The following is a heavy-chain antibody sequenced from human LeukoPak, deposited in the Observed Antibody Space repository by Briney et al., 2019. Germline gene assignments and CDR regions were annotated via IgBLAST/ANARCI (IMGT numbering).Heavy chain of an antibody. CDR3: VTGRHTIVAAGYYYYYYKDV. CDR2: MYYSGST. Sequence: SETLSFTRTVSVVPIRSRSYGLGWLRQPPGKGLEWIAYMYYSGSTNYNPSLKSRVTISVNTSKDRFSLKLSSVTAADTAVYYCVTGRHTIVAAGYYYYYYKDVWGKGTPVTVSS. J-gene: IGHJ6*03. CDR1: VVPIRSRSYG. V-gene: IGHV4-61*05. D-gene: IGHD5-12*01.